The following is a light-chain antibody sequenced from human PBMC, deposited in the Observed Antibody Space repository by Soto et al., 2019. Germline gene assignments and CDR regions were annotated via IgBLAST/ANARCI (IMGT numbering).Light chain of an antibody. CDR3: QQLNTYPIT. V-gene: IGKV1-9*01. J-gene: IGKJ5*01. CDR2: GAS. CDR1: QGISSY. Sequence: IQLTQSPSSLSASVGDRVTITCRASQGISSYLAWYQQNPGKAPKLLIYGASTLEGGVPFRFSGSGSGTDFTLIISSVQPEDFATYYCQQLNTYPITFGHGTRLEIK.